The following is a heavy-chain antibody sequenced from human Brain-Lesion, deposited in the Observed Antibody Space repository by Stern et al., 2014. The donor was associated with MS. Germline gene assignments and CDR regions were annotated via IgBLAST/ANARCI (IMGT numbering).Heavy chain of an antibody. Sequence: VQLVQSGGDLVQPGRSLRLSCAAFGFTLDDYAMHWGRQAPGKGLEWVGGISWNSGTLGSADSVKGRLTTSRDNAYSSLYLQMNSLRPEYTALYYCARDITGSSAYFAYWGQGTLVTVSS. J-gene: IGHJ4*02. CDR3: ARDITGSSAYFAY. CDR2: ISWNSGTL. CDR1: GFTLDDYA. D-gene: IGHD1-14*01. V-gene: IGHV3-9*01.